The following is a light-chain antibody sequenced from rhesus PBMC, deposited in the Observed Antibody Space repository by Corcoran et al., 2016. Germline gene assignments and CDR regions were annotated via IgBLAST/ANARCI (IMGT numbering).Light chain of an antibody. CDR1: QDINSW. J-gene: IGKJ4*01. CDR2: AAS. CDR3: HQGYSTPLT. V-gene: IGKV1-18*01. Sequence: DIQMTQSPSSLSASVGDKVTITCRATQDINSWLAWYQQKPGKAPKLLIYAASSLQSGVPSRFSGRGSGTGYTLTITSLQPEDFATYYCHQGYSTPLTFGGGTKVEFE.